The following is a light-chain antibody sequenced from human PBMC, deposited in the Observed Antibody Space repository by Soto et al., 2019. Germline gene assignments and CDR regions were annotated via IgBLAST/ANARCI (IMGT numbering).Light chain of an antibody. CDR1: SSDVGGYNY. J-gene: IGLJ1*01. CDR3: SSYTSSSIDDV. V-gene: IGLV2-14*01. CDR2: EVS. Sequence: QSALTQPASVSGSPGQSITISCTGTSSDVGGYNYVSWYQQHPGKAPKLMIYEVSNRPSGVSNRFSGSKSGITASLTISGLQAEDEADHYCSSYTSSSIDDVFGTGTKLTVL.